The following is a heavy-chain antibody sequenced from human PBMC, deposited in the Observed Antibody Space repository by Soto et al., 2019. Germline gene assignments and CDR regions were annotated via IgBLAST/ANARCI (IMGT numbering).Heavy chain of an antibody. CDR3: SRGTYFDY. CDR2: ISANNDHT. CDR1: GYTLNTYG. Sequence: QVQLVQSGAEVKKPGASVKVSCKASGYTLNTYGITWVRQAPGQGLEWMRWISANNDHTNYPQKLPCRVTMTTDTSTSTAYMELRSLKSDDTAVYYCSRGTYFDYWGQGTLVTVSS. V-gene: IGHV1-18*01. J-gene: IGHJ4*02.